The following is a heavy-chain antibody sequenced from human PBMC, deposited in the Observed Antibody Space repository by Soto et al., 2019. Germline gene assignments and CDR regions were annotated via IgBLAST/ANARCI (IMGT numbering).Heavy chain of an antibody. CDR2: ISSSSSYI. CDR1: GFTFSSYS. CDR3: SLVVPAAIRQFDP. Sequence: GGSLRLSCAASGFTFSSYSMNWVRQAPGKGLEWVSSISSSSSYIYYADSVKGRFTISRDNAKNSLYLQMNSLRAEDTAVYYCSLVVPAAIRQFDPWGHGTRVTVSS. J-gene: IGHJ5*02. D-gene: IGHD2-2*02. V-gene: IGHV3-21*01.